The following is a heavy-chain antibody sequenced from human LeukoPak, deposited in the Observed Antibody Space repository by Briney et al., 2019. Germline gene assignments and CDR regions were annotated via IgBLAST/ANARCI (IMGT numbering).Heavy chain of an antibody. Sequence: ISRSGGSTYYADSVKGRFTVSRDNSKNTLYLQMNSLRAEDTAVYYCAKGEGGSSSSDFDYWGQGTLVTVSS. CDR2: ISRSGGST. V-gene: IGHV3-23*01. J-gene: IGHJ4*02. D-gene: IGHD6-6*01. CDR3: AKGEGGSSSSDFDY.